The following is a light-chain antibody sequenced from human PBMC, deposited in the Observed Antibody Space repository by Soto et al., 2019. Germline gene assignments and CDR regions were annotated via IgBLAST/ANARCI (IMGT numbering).Light chain of an antibody. CDR3: QQYNNWPPYT. Sequence: EIVMTQSPATLSVSPGQRATLSCRASQSVSSDLAWYQQKPGQAPRLLIYDVSTRVTGIPARISGSGSGTEFTLTISSLQSEDFGVYYCQQYNNWPPYTFGQGTKLEIK. J-gene: IGKJ2*01. V-gene: IGKV3-15*01. CDR1: QSVSSD. CDR2: DVS.